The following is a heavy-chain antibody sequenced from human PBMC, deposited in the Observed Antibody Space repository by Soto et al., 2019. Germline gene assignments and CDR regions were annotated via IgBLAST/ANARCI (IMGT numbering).Heavy chain of an antibody. CDR1: GFTFSSYW. Sequence: GGSLRLSCAASGFTFSSYWMHWVRQAPGKGLVWVSRINSDGSSTSYADSVKGRFTISRDNAKNTLYLQMNSLRAEDTAVYYCARYPSGYYYDSSGYYLDYWGQGTLVTVSS. D-gene: IGHD3-22*01. J-gene: IGHJ4*02. V-gene: IGHV3-74*01. CDR2: INSDGSST. CDR3: ARYPSGYYYDSSGYYLDY.